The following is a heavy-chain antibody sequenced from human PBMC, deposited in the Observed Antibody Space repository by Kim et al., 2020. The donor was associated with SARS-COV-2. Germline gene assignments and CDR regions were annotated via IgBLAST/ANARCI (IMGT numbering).Heavy chain of an antibody. D-gene: IGHD5-12*01. V-gene: IGHV3-74*01. J-gene: IGHJ4*02. Sequence: ADCVKGRFTISRDNAKNTLFLQMNSLRGEDTAIYYCARDPDSRGFSVMSDWGQGTLVTVSS. CDR3: ARDPDSRGFSVMSD.